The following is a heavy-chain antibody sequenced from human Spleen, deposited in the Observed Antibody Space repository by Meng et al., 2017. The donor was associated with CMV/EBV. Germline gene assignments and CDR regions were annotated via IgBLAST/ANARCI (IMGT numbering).Heavy chain of an antibody. V-gene: IGHV4-30-4*08. D-gene: IGHD5-24*01. CDR2: NYYSGSA. CDR1: GGSISSGAYY. CDR3: AIGGDGYRSRLFHFDY. J-gene: IGHJ4*02. Sequence: QESGPGLVNPSQTLALPCTFSGGSISSGAYYWSWIRQPPGKGLEWIGYNYYSGSAYYDPSFKSRVTISVDTTKNQFSLKLISVTAADTAVYYCAIGGDGYRSRLFHFDYWGQGTLVTVPS.